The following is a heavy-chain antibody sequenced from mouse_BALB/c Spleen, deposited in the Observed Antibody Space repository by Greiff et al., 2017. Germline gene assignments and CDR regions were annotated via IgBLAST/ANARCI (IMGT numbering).Heavy chain of an antibody. CDR2: ISSGGSYT. J-gene: IGHJ3*01. V-gene: IGHV5-6-4*01. D-gene: IGHD1-1*01. CDR3: TRDDYGSSPPFAY. CDR1: GFTFSSYT. Sequence: EVKLMESGGGLVKPGGSLKLSCAASGFTFSSYTMSWVRQTPEKRLEWVATISSGGSYTYYPDSVKGGFTISRDNAKNTLYLQMSSLKSEDTAMYYCTRDDYGSSPPFAYWGQGTLVTVSA.